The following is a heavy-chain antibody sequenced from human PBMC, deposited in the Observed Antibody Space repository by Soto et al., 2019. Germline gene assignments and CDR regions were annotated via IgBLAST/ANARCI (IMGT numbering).Heavy chain of an antibody. V-gene: IGHV1-69*01. J-gene: IGHJ6*02. D-gene: IGHD2-2*01. Sequence: QVQLVQSGAEVKKPGSSVKVFCKASGGTFSNYTISWVRQAPGQGLEWMGGIIPVFGTTDYEQKFQGRVTITADGSTSTAYMKLSSLRSADTAVYYCARSSQYIVVRKPTGNQDYYGMDVWGQGTTVTVSS. CDR2: IIPVFGTT. CDR1: GGTFSNYT. CDR3: ARSSQYIVVRKPTGNQDYYGMDV.